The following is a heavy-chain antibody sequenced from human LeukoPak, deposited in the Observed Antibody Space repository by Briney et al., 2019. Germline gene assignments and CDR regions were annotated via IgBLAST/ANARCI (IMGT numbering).Heavy chain of an antibody. D-gene: IGHD2-15*01. V-gene: IGHV3-33*01. CDR1: GVTFSSYG. J-gene: IGHJ4*02. CDR3: ARAAGRSFRGLHLNSDY. Sequence: GRSLRLSCAASGVTFSSYGMHWVRQAPGKGLEWVAVIWSDGSNKYYADSVKGRFTISRDNSEKTLYLQMNSLRAEDTAVYYCARAAGRSFRGLHLNSDYWGQGTLVTVSS. CDR2: IWSDGSNK.